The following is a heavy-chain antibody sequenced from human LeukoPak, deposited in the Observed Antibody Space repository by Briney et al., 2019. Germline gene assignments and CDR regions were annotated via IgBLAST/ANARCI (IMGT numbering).Heavy chain of an antibody. Sequence: GGSLRLSCAASGFTFSSYWMHWVRQTPGRGLVWVARINTDGTIIDYADSVQGRFTISRDNAKNTLYLQMNSLRAEDTAVYYCVSFYETYWGRGTLVTVSS. CDR3: VSFYETY. V-gene: IGHV3-74*01. J-gene: IGHJ4*02. D-gene: IGHD2-2*01. CDR2: INTDGTII. CDR1: GFTFSSYW.